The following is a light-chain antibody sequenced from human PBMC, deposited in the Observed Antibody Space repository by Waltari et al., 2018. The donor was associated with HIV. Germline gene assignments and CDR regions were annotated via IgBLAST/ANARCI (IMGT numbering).Light chain of an antibody. J-gene: IGLJ2*01. CDR1: SPNIGRHT. Sequence: QSVLPQPPSTSGTPGKRDPISCSRSSPNIGRHTVRWFQQPPGKAPKVLIYGKNQRPSGVPDRFSGSKSGTSASLAIGGLQSEDEADYYCASWDDSLNGPVFGGGTTLTVL. V-gene: IGLV1-44*01. CDR3: ASWDDSLNGPV. CDR2: GKN.